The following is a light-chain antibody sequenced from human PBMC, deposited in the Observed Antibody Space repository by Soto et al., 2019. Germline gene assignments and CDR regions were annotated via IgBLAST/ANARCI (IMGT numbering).Light chain of an antibody. Sequence: QSVLTQSPSASASLGASVKLTCTLSSGHSSYAIAWHQQQPEKGPRYLMKLNSDGSHSKGDGIPDRFSGSSSGAERYLTFSSRKSGDGADYFCQTWDTGIRVFGGGTQLTVL. CDR1: SGHSSYA. CDR3: QTWDTGIRV. V-gene: IGLV4-69*01. J-gene: IGLJ2*01. CDR2: LNSDGSH.